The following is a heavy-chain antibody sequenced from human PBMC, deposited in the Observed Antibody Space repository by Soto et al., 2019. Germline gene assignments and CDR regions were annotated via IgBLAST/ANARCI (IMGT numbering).Heavy chain of an antibody. D-gene: IGHD6-6*01. CDR2: IYYRGTS. CDR1: GCSFNTDY. CDR3: ARLLGSARYFDY. J-gene: IGHJ4*02. Sequence: PSETLSLTCTVSGCSFNTDYWGWIRQPPGKGLEWIGNIYYRGTSYYNPSLKSRVTVAVDTSKNQFSLNLNSVTAADTAVYYCARLLGSARYFDYWGQGTLVTVSS. V-gene: IGHV4-39*01.